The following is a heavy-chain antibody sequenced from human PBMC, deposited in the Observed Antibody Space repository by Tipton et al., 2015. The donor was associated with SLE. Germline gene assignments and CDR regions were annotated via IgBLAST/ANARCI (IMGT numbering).Heavy chain of an antibody. Sequence: TLSLTCAVSGYSFSTGYYWSWIRQPPGKGLEWIGEINHSGSTNYNPSLKSRVTISVDTSKKQFSLKLSSVTAADTAVYYCARFWGPNSWYFDYWGQGTLVTVSS. CDR2: INHSGST. J-gene: IGHJ4*02. V-gene: IGHV4-34*01. CDR1: GYSFSTGYY. CDR3: ARFWGPNSWYFDY. D-gene: IGHD6-13*01.